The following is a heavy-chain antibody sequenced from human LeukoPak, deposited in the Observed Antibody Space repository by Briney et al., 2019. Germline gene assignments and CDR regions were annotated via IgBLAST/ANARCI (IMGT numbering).Heavy chain of an antibody. D-gene: IGHD3-3*01. Sequence: GASVKVSCKASGGTFSSYAISWVRQAPGQGLEWMGRIIPIFGTANYAQKFQGRVTITTDESTSTAYMELSSLRSEDTAVYYCARHSGDSWRAHYYYMDVWGKGTTVTVSS. J-gene: IGHJ6*03. CDR1: GGTFSSYA. V-gene: IGHV1-69*05. CDR3: ARHSGDSWRAHYYYMDV. CDR2: IIPIFGTA.